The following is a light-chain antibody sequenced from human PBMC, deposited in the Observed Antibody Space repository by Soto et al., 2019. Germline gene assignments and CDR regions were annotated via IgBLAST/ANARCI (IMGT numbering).Light chain of an antibody. CDR1: QYIGRY. CDR3: QQTYRTPLT. Sequence: DIQMTQSPYTLSGSVGDRVTITCRAGQYIGRYLNWYQQKPGKAPKLLIYAASSLHSGVPSRFSGSGSGTDFTLTISSLQPEDSATYSCQQTYRTPLTFGGGTKVDI. V-gene: IGKV1-39*01. J-gene: IGKJ4*01. CDR2: AAS.